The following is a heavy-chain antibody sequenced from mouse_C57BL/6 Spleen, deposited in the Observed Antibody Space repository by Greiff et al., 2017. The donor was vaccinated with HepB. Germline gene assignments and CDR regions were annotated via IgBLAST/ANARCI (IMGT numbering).Heavy chain of an antibody. J-gene: IGHJ2*01. CDR2: INYDGSST. D-gene: IGHD1-1*01. CDR3: ARDLSTVGFDY. CDR1: GFTFSDYY. V-gene: IGHV5-16*01. Sequence: EVKLVESEGGLVQPGSSMKLSCTASGFTFSDYYMAWVRQVPEKGLEWVANINYDGSSTYYLDSLKSRFIISRDNAKNILYLQMSSLKSEDTATYYCARDLSTVGFDYWGQGTTLTVSS.